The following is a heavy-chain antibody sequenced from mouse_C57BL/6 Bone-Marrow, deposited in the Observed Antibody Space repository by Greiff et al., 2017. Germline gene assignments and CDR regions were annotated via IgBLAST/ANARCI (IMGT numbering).Heavy chain of an antibody. CDR3: ARDPLYYGNYDY. D-gene: IGHD2-1*01. V-gene: IGHV5-4*01. CDR2: ISAGGSYT. Sequence: EVQLVESGGGLVKPGGSLKLSCAASGFPFSSSAMSWVRQTPEKRLEWVATISAGGSYTYYPDNVKGRVTISRDNAKNNLYLQMSHLKSEDTAMYYCARDPLYYGNYDYWGQGTTLTVSS. J-gene: IGHJ2*01. CDR1: GFPFSSSA.